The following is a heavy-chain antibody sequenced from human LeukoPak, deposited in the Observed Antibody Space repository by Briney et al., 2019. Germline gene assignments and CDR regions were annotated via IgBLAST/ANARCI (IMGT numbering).Heavy chain of an antibody. V-gene: IGHV3-74*01. J-gene: IGHJ4*02. Sequence: PGGSLRLSCAASGFTFSSYWMHWVRQAPGKGLVWVSRINCDGSSTSYADSVKGRFTISRDNTKNTLYLQMNSLKAEDTAVYYCARSVAGIGPKFDYWGQGTLVTVSS. D-gene: IGHD6-19*01. CDR3: ARSVAGIGPKFDY. CDR2: INCDGSST. CDR1: GFTFSSYW.